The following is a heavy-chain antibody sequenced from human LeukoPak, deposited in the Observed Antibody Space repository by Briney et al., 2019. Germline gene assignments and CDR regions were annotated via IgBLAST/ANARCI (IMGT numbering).Heavy chain of an antibody. Sequence: SGPALVKPTQTLTLTCTFSGFSLSTSGMCVSWIRQPPGKALEWLALIDWDDDKYYSTSLKTRLTISKDTSKYQVVLTMTNMDPVDTATYYCARSTMVRGVPFYYYGMDVWGKGTTVTVSS. D-gene: IGHD3-10*01. CDR3: ARSTMVRGVPFYYYGMDV. CDR1: GFSLSTSGMC. CDR2: IDWDDDK. V-gene: IGHV2-70*01. J-gene: IGHJ6*04.